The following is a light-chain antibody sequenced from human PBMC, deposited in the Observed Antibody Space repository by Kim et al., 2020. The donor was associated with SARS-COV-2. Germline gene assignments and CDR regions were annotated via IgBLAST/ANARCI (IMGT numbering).Light chain of an antibody. CDR3: QQLDTYSRT. V-gene: IGKV1-5*01. J-gene: IGKJ1*01. Sequence: ASVGARVTITCRASHSINRWLAWYQQKPGKAPKLLMYDASILQSGVPSRFSGSGSGTEFTLTISSLQPDDFATYYCQQLDTYSRTFGQGTKVDIK. CDR1: HSINRW. CDR2: DAS.